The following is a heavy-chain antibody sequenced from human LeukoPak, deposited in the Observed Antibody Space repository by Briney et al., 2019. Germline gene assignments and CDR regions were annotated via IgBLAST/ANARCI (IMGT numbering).Heavy chain of an antibody. D-gene: IGHD3-3*01. CDR2: IYPGDSAT. Sequence: GESLQISCKGSGYSFTSYWIGWVRQLPGKGLEWMGIIYPGDSATRYSPSFQGQVTISADKSISTAYLQWSSLKASDTAMYYCARARVEEGSGSNGYYFDYWGQGTLVTVSS. J-gene: IGHJ4*02. CDR3: ARARVEEGSGSNGYYFDY. V-gene: IGHV5-51*01. CDR1: GYSFTSYW.